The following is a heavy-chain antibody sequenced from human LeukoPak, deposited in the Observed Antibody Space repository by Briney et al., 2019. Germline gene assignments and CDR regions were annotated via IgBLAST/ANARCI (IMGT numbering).Heavy chain of an antibody. Sequence: GGSLRLSCAASGYTFSSYAMSWVRQAPGKGLEWVSAISGSGGSTYYADSVKGRFTISRDNSKNTLYLQMNSLRAEDTAVYYCAKLLFGVRYNWFDPWGQGTLVTVSS. V-gene: IGHV3-23*01. J-gene: IGHJ5*02. D-gene: IGHD3-3*01. CDR3: AKLLFGVRYNWFDP. CDR1: GYTFSSYA. CDR2: ISGSGGST.